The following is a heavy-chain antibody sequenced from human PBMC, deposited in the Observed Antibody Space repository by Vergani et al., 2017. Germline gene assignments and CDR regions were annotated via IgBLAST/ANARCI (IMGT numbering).Heavy chain of an antibody. D-gene: IGHD2-2*01. CDR3: ARGPGRVVVVPAAKEGWFDP. V-gene: IGHV5-51*01. CDR1: GYSFATYW. CDR2: IYPGDSDT. Sequence: EVQLVQSGAEVKKPGESLKISCKGSGYSFATYWIGWVRQMPGKGLKWMGIIYPGDSDTRYSPSFQGQVTISADKSISTAYLQWSSLKASDTAMYYCARGPGRVVVVPAAKEGWFDPWGQGTLVTVSS. J-gene: IGHJ5*02.